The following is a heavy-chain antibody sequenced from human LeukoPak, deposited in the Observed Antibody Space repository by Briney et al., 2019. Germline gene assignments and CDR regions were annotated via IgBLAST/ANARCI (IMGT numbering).Heavy chain of an antibody. CDR2: INSDDSST. Sequence: GGSPRLSCAASGFTFSSYWMHWVRQAPGKGLVWVSRINSDDSSTNYADSVRGRFTISRDNAKNTLYLQMNSLRAEDTGVYYYARDRGAEDAFDMWGQGTMVTVSS. CDR1: GFTFSSYW. J-gene: IGHJ3*02. D-gene: IGHD1-26*01. V-gene: IGHV3-74*01. CDR3: ARDRGAEDAFDM.